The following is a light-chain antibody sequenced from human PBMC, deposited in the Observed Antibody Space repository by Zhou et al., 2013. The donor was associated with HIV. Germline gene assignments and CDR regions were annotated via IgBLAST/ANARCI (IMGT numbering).Light chain of an antibody. V-gene: IGKV3-15*01. J-gene: IGKJ1*01. CDR1: QSVSSSY. CDR3: QQYNTWPPA. Sequence: EIVLTQSPGTLPLSPGERATLSCRASQSVSSSYLAWYQQKPGQAPRLLIYGASSRATDLPARFSGGGSGTEFTLNISSLQSEDFAVYYCQQYNTWPPAFGQGTKVE. CDR2: GAS.